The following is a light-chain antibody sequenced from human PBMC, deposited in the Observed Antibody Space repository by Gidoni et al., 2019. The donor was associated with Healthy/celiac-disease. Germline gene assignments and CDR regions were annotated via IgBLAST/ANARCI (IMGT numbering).Light chain of an antibody. CDR2: KAS. J-gene: IGKJ1*01. CDR1: QSISSW. V-gene: IGKV1-5*03. CDR3: QQYNSYWT. Sequence: SPSTLAASVGDRVTITCRASQSISSWLAWYQQKPGKAPKLLIYKASSLESGVPSRFSGSGSGTEFTLTISSLQPDDFATYYCQQYNSYWTFGQGTKVEIK.